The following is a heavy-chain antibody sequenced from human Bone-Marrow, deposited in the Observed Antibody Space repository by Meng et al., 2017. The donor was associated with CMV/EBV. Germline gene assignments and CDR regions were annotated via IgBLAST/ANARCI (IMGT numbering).Heavy chain of an antibody. CDR3: ARQNIAARPFAY. Sequence: ASVKVSCKASGYTFTGYYMHWVRQAPGQGLEWMGWINPNSGGTNYAQKFQGRVTMTRDTSISTAYMELSRLRSDDTAVYYCARQNIAARPFAYWGQGTLVTVSS. V-gene: IGHV1-2*02. CDR2: INPNSGGT. D-gene: IGHD6-6*01. CDR1: GYTFTGYY. J-gene: IGHJ4*02.